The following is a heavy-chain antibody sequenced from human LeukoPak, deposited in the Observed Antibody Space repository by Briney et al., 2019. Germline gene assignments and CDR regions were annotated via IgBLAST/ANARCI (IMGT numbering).Heavy chain of an antibody. CDR1: GGSISSGGYS. J-gene: IGHJ3*02. Sequence: SQTLSLTCAVSGGSISSGGYSWRWIRQPPGKGLEWIGYIYHSGSTYYNPSLKSRVTISVDRSKNQFSLKLSSVTAADTAVYYCARSYDGDAFDIWGQGTMVTVSS. D-gene: IGHD3-22*01. V-gene: IGHV4-30-2*01. CDR2: IYHSGST. CDR3: ARSYDGDAFDI.